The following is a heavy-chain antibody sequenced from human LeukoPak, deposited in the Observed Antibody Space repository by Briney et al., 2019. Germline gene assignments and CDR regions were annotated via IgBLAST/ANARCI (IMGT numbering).Heavy chain of an antibody. D-gene: IGHD3-10*01. CDR1: GGTFSSYA. CDR3: AVTYYYCSGRRRMGFSFDY. Sequence: SVKVSCKASGGTFSSYAISWVRQAPGQGLEWMGRIIPIFGTANYAQKFQGRVTITTDESTSTAYMELSSLRSEDTAVYYCAVTYYYCSGRRRMGFSFDYWCQEAPITVAS. J-gene: IGHJ4*02. CDR2: IIPIFGTA. V-gene: IGHV1-69*05.